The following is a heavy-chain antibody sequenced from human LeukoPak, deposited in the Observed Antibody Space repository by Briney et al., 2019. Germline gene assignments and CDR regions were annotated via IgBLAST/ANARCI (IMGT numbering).Heavy chain of an antibody. CDR2: IYYSGST. J-gene: IGHJ5*02. CDR1: GGSFSGYY. V-gene: IGHV4-34*01. D-gene: IGHD3-3*01. CDR3: ARTSDWFDP. Sequence: SETLSLTCAVYGGSFSGYYWSWIRQPPGKGLEWIGSIYYSGSTYYNPSLKSRVTISVDTSKNQFSLKLSSVTAADTAVYYCARTSDWFDPWGQGTLVTVSS.